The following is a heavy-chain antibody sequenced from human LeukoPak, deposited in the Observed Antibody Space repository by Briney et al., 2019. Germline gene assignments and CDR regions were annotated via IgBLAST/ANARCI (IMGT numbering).Heavy chain of an antibody. CDR3: ASRGYSYGPVEPDAFDI. Sequence: TSETLSLTCTVSGGSISSSSYYWGWIRQPPGKGLEWIGSIYYSGSTYYNPSLKSRVTISVDTSKNQFSLKLSSVTAADTAVYYCASRGYSYGPVEPDAFDIWGQGTMVTVSS. CDR2: IYYSGST. J-gene: IGHJ3*02. V-gene: IGHV4-39*01. D-gene: IGHD5-18*01. CDR1: GGSISSSSYY.